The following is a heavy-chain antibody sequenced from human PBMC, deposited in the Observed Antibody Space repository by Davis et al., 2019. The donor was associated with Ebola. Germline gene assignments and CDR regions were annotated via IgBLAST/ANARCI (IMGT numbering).Heavy chain of an antibody. V-gene: IGHV1-46*01. D-gene: IGHD4-11*01. CDR2: INPSGGST. CDR1: GYTFISDY. CDR3: ARDRDAYSNYYYGMDV. Sequence: ASVKVSCKASGYTFISDYRHWVRQAPGQGLEWMGIINPSGGSTSYAQKFQGRVTMTRDTSTSTVYMELSSLRSEDTAVYYCARDRDAYSNYYYGMDVWGQGTTVTVSS. J-gene: IGHJ6*02.